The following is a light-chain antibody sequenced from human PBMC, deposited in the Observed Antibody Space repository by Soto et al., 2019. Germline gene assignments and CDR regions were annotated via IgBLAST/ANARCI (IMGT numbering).Light chain of an antibody. Sequence: EIVLTQSPGTLSLSPGERATLSCRASQSVTSTYLAWYQQKPGQAPRLLIYGASNRATGIPDRFTGRGSGTDLTLNISRLEPEDFAVYYCQQDGGPPLTFGGGTKVEIK. J-gene: IGKJ4*01. CDR1: QSVTSTY. V-gene: IGKV3-20*01. CDR2: GAS. CDR3: QQDGGPPLT.